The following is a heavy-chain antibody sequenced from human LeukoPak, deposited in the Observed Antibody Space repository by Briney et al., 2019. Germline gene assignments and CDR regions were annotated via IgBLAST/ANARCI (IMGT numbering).Heavy chain of an antibody. CDR3: ARDYGTYYYGSGSYPRMDV. CDR2: ISAYNGNT. D-gene: IGHD3-10*01. V-gene: IGHV1-18*04. J-gene: IGHJ6*03. Sequence: ASVKVSCKASGYTFTSCGISWVRQAPGQGLEWMGWISAYNGNTNYAQKLQGRVTMTTDTSTSTAYMELRSLRSDDTAVYYCARDYGTYYYGSGSYPRMDVWGKGTTVTVSS. CDR1: GYTFTSCG.